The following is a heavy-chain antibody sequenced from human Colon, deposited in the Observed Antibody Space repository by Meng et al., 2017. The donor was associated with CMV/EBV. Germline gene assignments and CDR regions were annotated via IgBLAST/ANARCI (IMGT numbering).Heavy chain of an antibody. D-gene: IGHD2-2*01. Sequence: ASVKVSCKASGYTFTDYYMHWVRQAPGQGLEWMGWINPNSGGTNYAQKFQGRVTMTRDTSISTAYMELSRLRSDDTAVYYCASGNCSSTSCPEIFFWGQGTLVTVSS. J-gene: IGHJ4*02. CDR1: GYTFTDYY. V-gene: IGHV1-2*02. CDR2: INPNSGGT. CDR3: ASGNCSSTSCPEIFF.